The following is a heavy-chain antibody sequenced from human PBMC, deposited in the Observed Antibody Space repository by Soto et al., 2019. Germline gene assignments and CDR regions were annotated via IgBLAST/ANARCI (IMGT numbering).Heavy chain of an antibody. CDR1: GGSVSSGTYY. Sequence: QVQLQESGPGQVKPSETLSLTCAVSGGSVSSGTYYWNWIRQPPGKGLEWIGYINYNEGTNYNPSLKSRVTISGDKSKNQFSLNLSSVTAADTAVYYCAREGYDFWSGSSRGWFDPWGQGTLVTVSS. V-gene: IGHV4-61*01. CDR2: INYNEGT. CDR3: AREGYDFWSGSSRGWFDP. D-gene: IGHD3-3*01. J-gene: IGHJ5*02.